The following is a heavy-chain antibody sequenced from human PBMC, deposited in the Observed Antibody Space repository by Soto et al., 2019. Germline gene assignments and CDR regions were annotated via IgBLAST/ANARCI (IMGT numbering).Heavy chain of an antibody. CDR1: GGSISSSSYY. D-gene: IGHD1-1*01. CDR2: IYYSGTT. CDR3: ARSGGNDVYY. Sequence: SETLSLTCTVSGGSISSSSYYWGWIRQPPGKGLEWIGSIYYSGTTYYNPSLKNRVTMSVDTSKNQFSLNLSSVTAADTAVYFCARSGGNDVYYWGQGILVT. J-gene: IGHJ4*02. V-gene: IGHV4-39*07.